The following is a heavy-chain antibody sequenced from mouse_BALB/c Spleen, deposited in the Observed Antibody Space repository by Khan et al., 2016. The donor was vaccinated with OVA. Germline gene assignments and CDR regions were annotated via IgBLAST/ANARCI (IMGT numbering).Heavy chain of an antibody. CDR1: GYTFTSYT. V-gene: IGHV1-4*01. D-gene: IGHD2-14*01. CDR2: INPSNGYT. Sequence: QVQLQQSGAELARPGASVKMSCKASGYTFTSYTIHWIQLRPKQGLEWIGYINPSNGYTNYNQKFKDKATLTADKSSTTAYMQLSSLTSDDSAVYNCVRDGAYHRNDGWFAFWGQGTLVTVSA. J-gene: IGHJ3*01. CDR3: VRDGAYHRNDGWFAF.